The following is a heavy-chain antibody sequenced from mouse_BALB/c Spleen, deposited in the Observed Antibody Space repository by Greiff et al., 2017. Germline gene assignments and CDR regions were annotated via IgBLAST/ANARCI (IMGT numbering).Heavy chain of an antibody. CDR1: GYSITSGYY. CDR3: ARGHYDDY. Sequence: ESGPGLVKPSQSLSLTCSVTGYSITSGYYWNWIRQFPGNKLEWMGYISYDGSNNYNPSLKNRISITRDTSKNQFFLKLNSVTTEDTATYYCARGHYDDYWGQGTTLTVSS. V-gene: IGHV3-6*02. CDR2: ISYDGSN. J-gene: IGHJ2*01. D-gene: IGHD2-4*01.